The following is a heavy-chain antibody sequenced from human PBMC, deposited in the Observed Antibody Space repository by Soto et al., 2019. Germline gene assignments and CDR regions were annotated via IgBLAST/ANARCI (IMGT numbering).Heavy chain of an antibody. D-gene: IGHD2-8*01. J-gene: IGHJ6*02. V-gene: IGHV1-18*01. CDR1: GYTFTSYG. Sequence: VASVKVSCKASGYTFTSYGISWVRQAPGQGLEWMGWISAYNGNTNYAQKLQGRVTMTTDTSTSTAYMELRSLRSDDTAVYYCARPVGYCTNGVCHYYGMDVWGQGTTVTVSS. CDR2: ISAYNGNT. CDR3: ARPVGYCTNGVCHYYGMDV.